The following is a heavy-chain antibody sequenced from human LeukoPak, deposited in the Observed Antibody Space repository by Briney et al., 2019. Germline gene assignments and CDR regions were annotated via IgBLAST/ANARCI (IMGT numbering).Heavy chain of an antibody. CDR3: ARHLVYSSNWYFDL. Sequence: SETLSLTCTVSGGSISSYYWSWIWQPPGKGLEWIGYIYYSGSTNYNPSLKSRVTISVDTSKNQFSLKLSSVTAADTAVYYCARHLVYSSNWYFDLWGRGTLVTVSS. D-gene: IGHD6-13*01. CDR1: GGSISSYY. J-gene: IGHJ2*01. V-gene: IGHV4-59*08. CDR2: IYYSGST.